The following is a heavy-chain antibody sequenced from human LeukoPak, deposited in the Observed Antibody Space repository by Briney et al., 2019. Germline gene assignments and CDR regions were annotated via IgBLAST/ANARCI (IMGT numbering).Heavy chain of an antibody. CDR1: GFNFGAYT. CDR3: ARDFFHSSDSRPFDY. V-gene: IGHV3-21*01. D-gene: IGHD3-22*01. J-gene: IGHJ4*02. Sequence: GGSLRLSCAVSGFNFGAYTINWVRQAPGKGLEWVSCIFSRSESILYADSVKGRFTISRDNAKNSLYLQMDSLRVEDTAVYYCARDFFHSSDSRPFDYWGQGTLVTVSS. CDR2: IFSRSESI.